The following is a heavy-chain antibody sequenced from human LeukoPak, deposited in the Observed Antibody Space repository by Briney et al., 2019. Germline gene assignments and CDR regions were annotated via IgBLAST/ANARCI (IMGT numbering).Heavy chain of an antibody. J-gene: IGHJ4*02. CDR2: IYSIGTT. CDR3: TTGLIRGYSGYGIDY. V-gene: IGHV3-53*01. CDR1: GFAVSSNF. D-gene: IGHD5-12*01. Sequence: PGGSLRLSCAASGFAVSSNFMSWVRQAPGKGLEWVSVIYSIGTTYYADSVKGRFTISRDNTRNTLYLQMNSLRAEDTAVYYCTTGLIRGYSGYGIDYWGQGTLVTVSS.